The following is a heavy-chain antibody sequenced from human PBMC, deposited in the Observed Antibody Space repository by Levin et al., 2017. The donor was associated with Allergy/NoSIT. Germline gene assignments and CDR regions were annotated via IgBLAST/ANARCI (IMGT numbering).Heavy chain of an antibody. CDR3: ARDPGQWLVLKYYFDY. V-gene: IGHV3-30*04. CDR2: ISYDGSNK. D-gene: IGHD6-19*01. Sequence: GGSLRLSCAASGFTFSSYAMHWVRQAPGKGLEWVAVISYDGSNKYYADSVKGRFTISRDNSKNTLYLQMNSLRAEDTAVYYCARDPGQWLVLKYYFDYWGQGTLVTVSS. J-gene: IGHJ4*02. CDR1: GFTFSSYA.